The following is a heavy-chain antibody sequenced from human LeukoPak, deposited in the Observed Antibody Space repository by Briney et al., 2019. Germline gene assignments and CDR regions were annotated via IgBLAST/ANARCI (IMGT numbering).Heavy chain of an antibody. CDR3: ATEKTYYGSSGAHFDY. Sequence: GASVKVSCKASGGTFSSYAISWVRQAPGQGLEWMGGIIPIFGTANYAQKFQGRVTITADKSTSTAYMELSSLRSEDTAVYYCATEKTYYGSSGAHFDYWGQGTLVTVSS. J-gene: IGHJ4*02. CDR2: IIPIFGTA. CDR1: GGTFSSYA. V-gene: IGHV1-69*06. D-gene: IGHD3-22*01.